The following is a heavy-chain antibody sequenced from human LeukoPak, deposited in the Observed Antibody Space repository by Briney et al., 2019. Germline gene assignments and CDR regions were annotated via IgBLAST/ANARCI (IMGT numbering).Heavy chain of an antibody. CDR2: ISGSSSSYI. J-gene: IGHJ6*03. V-gene: IGHV3-21*01. D-gene: IGHD2-15*01. Sequence: PGGSLRLSCAASGFTFSSFTMNWVRQAPGKGLEWVSCISGSSSSYIYYADSVKGRFTISRDNAKNSLYLQMNSLRAEDTAVYYCARGKEGAQLILYYYYYMDVWGKGTTVTVSS. CDR3: ARGKEGAQLILYYYYYMDV. CDR1: GFTFSSFT.